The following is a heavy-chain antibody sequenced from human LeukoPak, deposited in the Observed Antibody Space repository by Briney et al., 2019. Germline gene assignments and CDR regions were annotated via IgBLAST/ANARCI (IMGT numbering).Heavy chain of an antibody. CDR1: GFTFSDYY. J-gene: IGHJ6*02. V-gene: IGHV3-11*04. CDR3: ARVRAPYDYAPMDV. CDR2: ISSSGSTI. Sequence: PGGSLRLSCAASGFTFSDYYMSWIRQAPGKGLEWVSYISSSGSTIYYADSVKGRFTISRDNAKNSVYLQMNSLRAEDTAVYYCARVRAPYDYAPMDVWGQGTTVTVSS. D-gene: IGHD3-16*01.